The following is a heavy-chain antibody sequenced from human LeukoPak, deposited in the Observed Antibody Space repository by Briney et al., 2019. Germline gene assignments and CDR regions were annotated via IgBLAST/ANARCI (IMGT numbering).Heavy chain of an antibody. V-gene: IGHV4-38-2*02. CDR1: GYSISSGYY. D-gene: IGHD2-15*01. Sequence: SETLSLTCTVSGYSISSGYYWGWIRQPPGKGLEWIGSIYYSGSTYYNPSLKSRVTISVDTSKNQFSLKLSSVTAADTAVYYCARILGYCSGGSCYHSRWYYFDYWGQGTLVTVSS. CDR3: ARILGYCSGGSCYHSRWYYFDY. CDR2: IYYSGST. J-gene: IGHJ4*02.